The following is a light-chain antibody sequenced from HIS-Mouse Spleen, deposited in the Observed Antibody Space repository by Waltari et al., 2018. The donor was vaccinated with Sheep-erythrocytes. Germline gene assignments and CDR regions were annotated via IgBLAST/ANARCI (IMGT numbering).Light chain of an antibody. CDR2: EVS. CDR3: SSYAGSNNWV. CDR1: SSYVGGYNY. Sequence: QSALTQPPSASGSPGQSVTISCTGTSSYVGGYNYVSWYQQHPGKAPKLMMYEVSKRPPGVPDRVSGSKSGNTASLTVSGLQAEDEADYYCSSYAGSNNWVFGGGTKLTVL. J-gene: IGLJ3*02. V-gene: IGLV2-8*01.